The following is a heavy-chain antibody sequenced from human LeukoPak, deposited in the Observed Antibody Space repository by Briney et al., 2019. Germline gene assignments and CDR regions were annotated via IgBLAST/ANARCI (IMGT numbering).Heavy chain of an antibody. D-gene: IGHD3-10*01. Sequence: ASVKVSCKASGYTFTNYGISWVRQAPGQGLEWMGWISAYNGNTNYAQKLQGRVTMTTDTSTSTAYMELRSLRSDDTAVYYCARDVPHYYGSGSYYKDWGQGTLVTVSS. V-gene: IGHV1-18*01. CDR2: ISAYNGNT. CDR3: ARDVPHYYGSGSYYKD. J-gene: IGHJ4*02. CDR1: GYTFTNYG.